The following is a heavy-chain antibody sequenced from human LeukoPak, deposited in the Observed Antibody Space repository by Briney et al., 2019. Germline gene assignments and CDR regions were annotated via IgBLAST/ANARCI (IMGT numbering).Heavy chain of an antibody. Sequence: PGRSLRLSCAASGFTFSTYAMTWVRPAAKKGLEWDSIINAGGGETYYADSVKGRFTISRDNSKNTLYLQMNRLRVEDTAVYYCGRDPNGDYFGAFEFWGQETLVTVSA. D-gene: IGHD4-17*01. CDR2: INAGGGET. J-gene: IGHJ3*01. CDR1: GFTFSTYA. CDR3: GRDPNGDYFGAFEF. V-gene: IGHV3-23*01.